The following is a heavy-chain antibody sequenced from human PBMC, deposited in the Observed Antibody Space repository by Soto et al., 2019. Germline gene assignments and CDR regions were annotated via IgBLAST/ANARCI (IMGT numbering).Heavy chain of an antibody. J-gene: IGHJ4*01. CDR3: ARGRNTYYEGYCDT. V-gene: IGHV3-53*01. Sequence: LRLSCAASGFTVSSHYMNWVRQAPGKGLEWVSVIFSGGVTFYAHSVKGRFTVSRDTSKNTLFLQMNSLRAEDTAVYYCARGRNTYYEGYCDTWGNGKVGTVSS. CDR2: IFSGGVT. D-gene: IGHD3-3*01. CDR1: GFTVSSHY.